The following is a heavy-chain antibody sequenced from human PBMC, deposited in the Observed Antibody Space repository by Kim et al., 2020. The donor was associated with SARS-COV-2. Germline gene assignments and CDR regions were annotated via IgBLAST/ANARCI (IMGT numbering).Heavy chain of an antibody. Sequence: GGSLRLSCAASGFTFSSYAMSWVRQAPGKGLEWVSAISGSGGSTYFADSVKGRFTISRDSSKNTLYLQMNSLRAEDTAVYYCAKDRGGYSSGWYKGGYYFDDWGQGTLVTVSS. CDR3: AKDRGGYSSGWYKGGYYFDD. D-gene: IGHD6-19*01. V-gene: IGHV3-23*01. J-gene: IGHJ4*02. CDR2: ISGSGGST. CDR1: GFTFSSYA.